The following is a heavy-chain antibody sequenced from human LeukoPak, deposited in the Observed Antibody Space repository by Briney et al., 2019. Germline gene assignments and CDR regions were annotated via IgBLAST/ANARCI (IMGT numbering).Heavy chain of an antibody. CDR1: GGSISSYY. CDR2: IDYSGSA. D-gene: IGHD5-18*01. Sequence: SETLSLTCSVSGGSISSYYWSWIRQPPGKGLEWIGYIDYSGSANYNPSLKSRVTISVDTSKSQFSLRLSSVTAADTALYYCARAGGGYSYDYWGQGTLVTVSS. V-gene: IGHV4-59*01. CDR3: ARAGGGYSYDY. J-gene: IGHJ4*02.